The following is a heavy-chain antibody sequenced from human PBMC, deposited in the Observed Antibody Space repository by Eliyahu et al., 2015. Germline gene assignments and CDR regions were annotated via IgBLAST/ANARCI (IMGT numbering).Heavy chain of an antibody. D-gene: IGHD6-25*01. V-gene: IGHV4-34*01. CDR1: GGSFSADH. CDR3: ASDSYSSVYYY. Sequence: QVQLQQWGAGLLKPSETLSLTCAVYGGSFSADHWSWLRQSPGKGLEWIGEIKRSGTTNYNPSLESRVTISTDTSKNQFSLQLTSVTAADTAIYYCASDSYSSVYYYWGQGTLVTVSS. J-gene: IGHJ4*02. CDR2: IKRSGTT.